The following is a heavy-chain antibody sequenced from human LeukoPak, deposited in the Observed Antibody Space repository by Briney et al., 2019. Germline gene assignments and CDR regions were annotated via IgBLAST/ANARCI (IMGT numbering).Heavy chain of an antibody. Sequence: GGSLRLSCAASGFTFSSYSMNWVRQAPGKGLEWVSSISSSSSYIYYADSVKGRFTISRDNAKNTLYLQMNSLRAEDTAVYYCARDGWGSSMAYWGQGTLVTVSS. J-gene: IGHJ4*02. CDR3: ARDGWGSSMAY. CDR1: GFTFSSYS. D-gene: IGHD3-10*01. CDR2: ISSSSSYI. V-gene: IGHV3-21*01.